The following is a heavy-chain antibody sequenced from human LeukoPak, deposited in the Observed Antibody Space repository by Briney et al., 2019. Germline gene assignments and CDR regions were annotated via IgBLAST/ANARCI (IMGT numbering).Heavy chain of an antibody. CDR1: GFTFSNYA. J-gene: IGHJ4*02. Sequence: GGSLRLPCAGSGFTFSNYAMSWVRQAPGKGLEWVSAISGSGNSTYYADSVKGRFSISRDNSKNTLYLQVNILRAEDTAVYYCAISGSYYGNPFDYWGQGTLVTVSS. CDR3: AISGSYYGNPFDY. CDR2: ISGSGNST. V-gene: IGHV3-23*01. D-gene: IGHD1-26*01.